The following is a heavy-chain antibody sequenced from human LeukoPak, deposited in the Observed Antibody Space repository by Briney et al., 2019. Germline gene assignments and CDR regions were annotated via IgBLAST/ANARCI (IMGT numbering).Heavy chain of an antibody. V-gene: IGHV1-69*05. CDR2: IIPIFGTA. Sequence: GASVKVSCKASGGTFSSYAISWVRQAPGQGLEWMGRIIPIFGTANYAQKFQGRVTITTDESTSTAYMELSSLRSEDAAVYYCARDHQSLGYCSGGSCPGGYYYYYMDVWGKGTPVTVSS. CDR3: ARDHQSLGYCSGGSCPGGYYYYYMDV. D-gene: IGHD2-15*01. CDR1: GGTFSSYA. J-gene: IGHJ6*03.